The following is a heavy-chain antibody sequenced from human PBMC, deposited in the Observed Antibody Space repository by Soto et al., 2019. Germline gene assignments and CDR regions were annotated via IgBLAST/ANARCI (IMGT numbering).Heavy chain of an antibody. CDR2: ISAYNGNT. CDR1: GYTFTSYG. V-gene: IGHV1-18*01. J-gene: IGHJ6*02. D-gene: IGHD3-22*01. Sequence: ASVKVSCKASGYTFTSYGISWVRQAPGQGLEWMGWISAYNGNTNYAQKLQGRVTMTTDTSTSTAYMELRSLRSDDTAVYYCARELSSGYYYGPKLLYGMDVWGQGTTVTVSS. CDR3: ARELSSGYYYGPKLLYGMDV.